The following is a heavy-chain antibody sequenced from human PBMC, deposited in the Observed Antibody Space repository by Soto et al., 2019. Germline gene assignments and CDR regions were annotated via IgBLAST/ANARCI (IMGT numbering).Heavy chain of an antibody. Sequence: QVQLQESGPGLVKPSQTLSLTCTVSGGSISSGDYYWSWIRQPPGKGLEWIGYIYYSGSTYYNPSLKGRVTISVDTSKNPFSLKLSSVTAADTAVYYCARETDSLTWFDPWGQGTLVTVSS. J-gene: IGHJ5*02. CDR2: IYYSGST. CDR3: ARETDSLTWFDP. D-gene: IGHD1-1*01. CDR1: GGSISSGDYY. V-gene: IGHV4-30-4*01.